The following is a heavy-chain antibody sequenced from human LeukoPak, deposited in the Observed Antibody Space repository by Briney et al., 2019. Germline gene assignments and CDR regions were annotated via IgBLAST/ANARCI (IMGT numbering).Heavy chain of an antibody. Sequence: ASVKVSCKASGYTFTGYYMHWVRQAPGQGLEWMGWINPNSGGTSYAQKFQGRVTMTRDTSISTAYMELSRLRADGRAVYYCARALFGWLQFSVGYWGQGTLVTVSS. J-gene: IGHJ4*02. D-gene: IGHD5-24*01. V-gene: IGHV1-2*02. CDR2: INPNSGGT. CDR3: ARALFGWLQFSVGY. CDR1: GYTFTGYY.